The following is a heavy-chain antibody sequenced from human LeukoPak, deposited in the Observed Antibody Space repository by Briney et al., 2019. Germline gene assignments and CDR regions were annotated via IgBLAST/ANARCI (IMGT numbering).Heavy chain of an antibody. CDR2: ISSSSSYI. V-gene: IGHV3-21*01. CDR1: GAAFTKYG. Sequence: GGSLRLSCAASGAAFTKYGMKWVRQAPGKGLEWVSSISSSSSYIYYADSVKGRFTISRDNAKNSLYLQMNSLRAEDTAVYYCARGLDFWSGYYYYYMDVWGKGTTVTVSS. CDR3: ARGLDFWSGYYYYYMDV. D-gene: IGHD3-3*01. J-gene: IGHJ6*03.